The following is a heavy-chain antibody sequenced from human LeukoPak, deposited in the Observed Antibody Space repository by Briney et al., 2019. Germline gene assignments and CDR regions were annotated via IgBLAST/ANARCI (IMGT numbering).Heavy chain of an antibody. D-gene: IGHD1/OR15-1a*01. CDR3: ARVEERRPRAFDI. V-gene: IGHV4-31*03. CDR1: GGSISSGGYF. Sequence: NPSQTLSLTCTVSGGSISSGGYFWSWIRQHPGKGLEWTGYIYYSGSTYYNPSLKSRVTISVDTSKNQFSLKLSSVTAADTAVYYCARVEERRPRAFDIWGQGTMVTVSS. J-gene: IGHJ3*02. CDR2: IYYSGST.